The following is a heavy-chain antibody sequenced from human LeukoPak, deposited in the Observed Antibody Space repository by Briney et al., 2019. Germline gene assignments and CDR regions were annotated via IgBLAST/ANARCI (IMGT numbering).Heavy chain of an antibody. Sequence: PGGSLRLSCAASGFTFSSYGMHWVRQAPGKGLEWVAVISYDGSNKYCADSVKGRFTISRDNSKNTLYLEMSSLRPEDTAVYYCAKETVGALDYWGQGTLVTVSS. CDR1: GFTFSSYG. CDR3: AKETVGALDY. J-gene: IGHJ4*02. V-gene: IGHV3-30*19. D-gene: IGHD1-26*01. CDR2: ISYDGSNK.